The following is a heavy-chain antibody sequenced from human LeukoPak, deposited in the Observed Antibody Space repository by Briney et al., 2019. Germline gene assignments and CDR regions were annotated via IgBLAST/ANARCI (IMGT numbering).Heavy chain of an antibody. CDR1: GFTFSSYS. V-gene: IGHV3-21*01. J-gene: IGHJ4*02. D-gene: IGHD2-2*02. Sequence: PGGSLRLSCAASGFTFSSYSMNLVRQAPGKGLEWVSSISSSSKYIYYADAVKGRFTISRDNAKNSLYLQMNSLRAEDTAVYYCARGQFDLGYCSSTSCYTIYFDYWGQGTLVTVSS. CDR2: ISSSSKYI. CDR3: ARGQFDLGYCSSTSCYTIYFDY.